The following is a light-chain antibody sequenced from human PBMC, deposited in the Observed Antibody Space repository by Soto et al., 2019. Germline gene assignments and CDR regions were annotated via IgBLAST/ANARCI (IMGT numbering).Light chain of an antibody. CDR2: LGS. V-gene: IGKV2-28*01. CDR3: MQALQTPWT. J-gene: IGKJ1*01. CDR1: QSLLHSNGYNY. Sequence: DIVITQSPLSLPVTPGGPASISCRSSQSLLHSNGYNYLDWYLQKPGQSPQLLIYLGSNRASGVPDRFSGSGSGTDFTLKISRVEAEDVGVYHCMQALQTPWTFGQGTKVDIK.